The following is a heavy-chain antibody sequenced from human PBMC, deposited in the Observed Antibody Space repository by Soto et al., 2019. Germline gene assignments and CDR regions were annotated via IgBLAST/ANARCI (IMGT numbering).Heavy chain of an antibody. CDR2: INAGNGNT. D-gene: IGHD6-19*01. CDR3: AKDKGSGWYGFDY. CDR1: GYTFTSYA. J-gene: IGHJ4*02. Sequence: TSVKVSCKASGYTFTSYAMHWVRQAPGQRLEWMGWINAGNGNTKYSQKFQGRVTITRDTSASTAYMELSSLRSEDTVVFYGAKDKGSGWYGFDYWGKGTLVPVSS. V-gene: IGHV1-3*01.